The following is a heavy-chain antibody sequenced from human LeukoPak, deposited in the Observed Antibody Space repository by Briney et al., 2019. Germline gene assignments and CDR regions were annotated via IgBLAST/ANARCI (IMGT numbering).Heavy chain of an antibody. V-gene: IGHV1-2*06. J-gene: IGHJ3*02. D-gene: IGHD1-26*01. Sequence: ASVKVSCKASGYTFTDYYIHWVRQAPGQGLEWMGRINLDSGGTNFAQKFQARVTVTRDTSISTAYMELSTLRSDDTAVYYCARPRATKLVDDGFDIWGQGTIVTVSS. CDR3: ARPRATKLVDDGFDI. CDR2: INLDSGGT. CDR1: GYTFTDYY.